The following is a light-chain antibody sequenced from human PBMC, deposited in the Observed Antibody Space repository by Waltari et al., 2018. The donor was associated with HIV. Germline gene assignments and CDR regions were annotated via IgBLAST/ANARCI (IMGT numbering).Light chain of an antibody. CDR2: KVS. Sequence: DVVLTQSPLSLAVTLGQPASISCTSSQSLLFGDGFTYLNWFHQRPGQPPRRLIYKVSSRASGVPDRISGSGSGTNFTLNSTRVEAGDVGVFYGMQGAHWPPWTFGPGTKVEIK. CDR1: QSLLFGDGFTY. J-gene: IGKJ1*01. V-gene: IGKV2-30*01. CDR3: MQGAHWPPWT.